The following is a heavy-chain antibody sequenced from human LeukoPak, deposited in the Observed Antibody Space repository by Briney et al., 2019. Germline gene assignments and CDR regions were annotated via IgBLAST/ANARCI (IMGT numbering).Heavy chain of an antibody. CDR2: INHSGST. J-gene: IGHJ5*02. CDR1: GGSFSGYY. CDR3: ARGSGYCSSTSCYTANWFDP. D-gene: IGHD2-2*01. Sequence: SETLSLTCAVYGGSFSGYYWSWIRQPPGKGLEWIGEINHSGSTNYNPSLKSRVTISVDTSKNQFSLKLSSVTAADTAVYYCARGSGYCSSTSCYTANWFDPWGQGTLVTVSS. V-gene: IGHV4-34*01.